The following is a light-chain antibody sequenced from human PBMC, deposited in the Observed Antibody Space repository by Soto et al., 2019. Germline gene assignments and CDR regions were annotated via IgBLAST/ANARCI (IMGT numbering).Light chain of an antibody. CDR2: GVT. CDR1: SSDFGDYNF. J-gene: IGLJ3*02. CDR3: SSYTTTRTWV. V-gene: IGLV2-14*01. Sequence: QSVLTQPPSVSGSPGQSITVSCTATSSDFGDYNFVSWYQQHPGKAPKLMIYGVTNRPSGVSNRFSGSKFGNTASLTISGLQAEDEADYYCSSYTTTRTWVFGGGTKLTVL.